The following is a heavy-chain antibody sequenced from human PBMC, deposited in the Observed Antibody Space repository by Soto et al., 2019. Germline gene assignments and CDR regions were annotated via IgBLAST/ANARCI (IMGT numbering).Heavy chain of an antibody. Sequence: ESGGGVVQPGRSLRLSCAASGFTFRSYGMHWVRQAPGKGLEWVAVIWYDGGNKHYADSVKGRFTISRDNSKNTLYLQMKSLRAEXXXVYYCARVTYSSSAAXXRYYGMDVWGQGTTVTVSS. D-gene: IGHD6-6*01. CDR2: IWYDGGNK. CDR1: GFTFRSYG. J-gene: IGHJ6*02. V-gene: IGHV3-33*01. CDR3: ARVTYSSSAAXXRYYGMDV.